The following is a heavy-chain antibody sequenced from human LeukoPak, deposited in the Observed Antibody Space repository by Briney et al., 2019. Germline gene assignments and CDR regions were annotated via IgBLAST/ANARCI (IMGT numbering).Heavy chain of an antibody. Sequence: ASVKVSCKASGHTFTSYYMHWVRQAPGQGLEWMGIINPSGGSTSYAQKFQGRVTMTRDMSTRTAYMELSSLRSEDTAVYYCARRGGRRDGFHFVVDEYYFDYWGQGTLVTVSS. CDR3: ARRGGRRDGFHFVVDEYYFDY. CDR2: INPSGGST. V-gene: IGHV1-46*01. D-gene: IGHD5-24*01. J-gene: IGHJ4*02. CDR1: GHTFTSYY.